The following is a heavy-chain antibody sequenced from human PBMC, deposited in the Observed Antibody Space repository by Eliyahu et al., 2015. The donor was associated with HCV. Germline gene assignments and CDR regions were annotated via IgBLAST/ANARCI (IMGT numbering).Heavy chain of an antibody. V-gene: IGHV3-30-3*01. J-gene: IGHJ3*02. Sequence: ASGFTFSSYAMHWVRQAPGKGLEWVAVISYDGSNKYYADSVKGRFTISRDNSKNTLYLQMNSLRAEDTAVYYCARGPLYEFDIWGQGTMVTVSS. D-gene: IGHD3-16*01. CDR2: ISYDGSNK. CDR3: ARGPLYEFDI. CDR1: GFTFSSYA.